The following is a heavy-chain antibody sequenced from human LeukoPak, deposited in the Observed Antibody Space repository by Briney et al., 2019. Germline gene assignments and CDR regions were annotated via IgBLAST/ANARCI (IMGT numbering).Heavy chain of an antibody. CDR1: GFTFSKYW. V-gene: IGHV3-74*01. CDR2: INGDGSTT. Sequence: GGSLRLSCAASGFTFSKYWMHCVRHVPGEGLVWVSLINGDGSTTNYADFVKGRFTISRDNAKNTLSLQVNSLRAEDTAVYYCATGNYYDSRGYYTFGYWGQGTLVTVSS. J-gene: IGHJ1*01. CDR3: ATGNYYDSRGYYTFGY. D-gene: IGHD3-22*01.